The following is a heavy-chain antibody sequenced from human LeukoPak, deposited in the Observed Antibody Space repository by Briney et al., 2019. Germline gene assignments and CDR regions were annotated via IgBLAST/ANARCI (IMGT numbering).Heavy chain of an antibody. CDR3: ARDDGSGQYYYGMDV. CDR2: IIPIFGTA. D-gene: IGHD3-10*01. J-gene: IGHJ6*02. CDR1: GGTFSSYA. V-gene: IGHV1-69*13. Sequence: ASVKVSCKASGGTFSSYAISWVRQAPGQGLEWMGGIIPIFGTANYAQKFQGRVTITADESTSAAYMELSSLRSEDTAVYYCARDDGSGQYYYGMDVWGQGTTVTVSS.